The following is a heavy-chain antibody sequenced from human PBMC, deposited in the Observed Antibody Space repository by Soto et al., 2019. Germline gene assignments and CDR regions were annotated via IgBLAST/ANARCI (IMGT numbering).Heavy chain of an antibody. V-gene: IGHV3-23*01. CDR1: GFTFSSYA. CDR3: AKEVVVVVDYYCMDV. Sequence: GGSLRLSCAASGFTFSSYAMSWVRQAPGKGLEWVSAISGSGGSTYYADSVKGRFTISRDNSKNTLYLQMNSLRAEDTAVYYCAKEVVVVVDYYCMDVWAKGTRSPSP. CDR2: ISGSGGST. J-gene: IGHJ6*03. D-gene: IGHD2-15*01.